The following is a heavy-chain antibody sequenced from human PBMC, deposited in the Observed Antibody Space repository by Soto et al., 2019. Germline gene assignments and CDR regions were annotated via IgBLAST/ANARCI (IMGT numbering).Heavy chain of an antibody. J-gene: IGHJ3*02. D-gene: IGHD1-26*01. CDR2: IYYSGTT. CDR3: ARGRGGSYDAVDI. V-gene: IGHV4-59*01. CDR1: SGSIGTYF. Sequence: QVQLRESGPGLVKPSETLSLTCTVSSGSIGTYFWSWIRQPPGKGLEWIGYIYYSGTTNYNPSLKSRFTIFLDTSKNQFSLRLSSVTAADTAVYYCARGRGGSYDAVDIWGQGTLVTVSS.